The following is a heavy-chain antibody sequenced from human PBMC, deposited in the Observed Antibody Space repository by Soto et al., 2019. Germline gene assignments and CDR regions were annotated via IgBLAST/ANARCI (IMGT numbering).Heavy chain of an antibody. J-gene: IGHJ5*02. CDR1: CGSVSSGSYY. CDR2: IYYSGST. Sequence: PSETLSLTCTVSCGSVSSGSYYWSWIRQPPGKGLEWIGYIYYSGSTNYNPSLKSRVTISVDTSKNQFSLKLSSVTAADTAVYYCARDHNYDFWSGYHWFYPWGQGTLVTVSS. CDR3: ARDHNYDFWSGYHWFYP. D-gene: IGHD3-3*01. V-gene: IGHV4-61*01.